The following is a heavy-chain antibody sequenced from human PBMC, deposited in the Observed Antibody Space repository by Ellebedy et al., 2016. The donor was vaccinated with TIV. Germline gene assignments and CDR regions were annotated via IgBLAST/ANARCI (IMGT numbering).Heavy chain of an antibody. J-gene: IGHJ6*03. CDR3: ARVSDCSSTSCYYYYYMDV. CDR1: GGTFSNYA. D-gene: IGHD2-2*01. Sequence: SVKVSXXASGGTFSNYAISWVRQAPGQGLEWMGGIIPIFGTANYAQNFQGRVTITADESTSTAYMELSSLRSEDTAVYYCARVSDCSSTSCYYYYYMDVWGKGTTVTVSS. V-gene: IGHV1-69*13. CDR2: IIPIFGTA.